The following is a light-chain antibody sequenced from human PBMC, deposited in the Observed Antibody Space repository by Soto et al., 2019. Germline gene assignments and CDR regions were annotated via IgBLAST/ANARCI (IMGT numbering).Light chain of an antibody. CDR1: QSISSY. CDR3: QQSYSTPRT. V-gene: IGKV1-39*01. Sequence: DIQRTQSPSSLSASVGDRVTITCRASQSISSYLNWYQQKPGKAPKLLIYAASSLQSGVPSRFSGSGSGTDFTLTISSLQPEYFATYYCQQSYSTPRTFGGGTKVEIK. CDR2: AAS. J-gene: IGKJ4*01.